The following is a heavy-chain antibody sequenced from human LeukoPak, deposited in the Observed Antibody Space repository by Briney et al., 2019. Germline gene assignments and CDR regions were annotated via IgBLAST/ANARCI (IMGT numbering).Heavy chain of an antibody. Sequence: PSETLSLTCTVSGGSLTGYYWSWVRQSPAKGLEYIGSIHFIGTTYYNPYLHTRVSISVDTSKNQFSLKLTSVTAADRAVYYCARAGPRVTMVRGIIAYLDPWGQGALVIVSS. CDR3: ARAGPRVTMVRGIIAYLDP. V-gene: IGHV4-59*01. D-gene: IGHD3-10*01. J-gene: IGHJ5*02. CDR1: GGSLTGYY. CDR2: IHFIGTT.